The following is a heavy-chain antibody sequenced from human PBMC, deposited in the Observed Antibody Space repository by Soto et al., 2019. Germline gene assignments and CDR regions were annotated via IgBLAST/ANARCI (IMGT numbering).Heavy chain of an antibody. CDR2: INHSGST. J-gene: IGHJ5*02. CDR1: GGSFSGYY. CDR3: ARGMRKDIVVVPAAMQVRQNRYVARWFDP. Sequence: TSETLSLTCAVYGGSFSGYYWSWIRQPPGKGLEWIGEINHSGSTNYNPSLKSRVTISVDTSKNQFSLKLSSVTAADTAVYYCARGMRKDIVVVPAAMQVRQNRYVARWFDPWGQGTLVTVSS. V-gene: IGHV4-34*01. D-gene: IGHD2-2*01.